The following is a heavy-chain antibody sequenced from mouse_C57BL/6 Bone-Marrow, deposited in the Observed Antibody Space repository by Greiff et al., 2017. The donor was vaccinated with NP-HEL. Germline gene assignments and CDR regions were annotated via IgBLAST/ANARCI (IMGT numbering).Heavy chain of an antibody. CDR1: GFTFSSYG. CDR2: ISSGGSYP. CDR3: ARHYYGSSYFDY. Sequence: EVQLVESGGDLVKPGGSLKLSCAASGFTFSSYGMSWVRQTPDKRLEWVATISSGGSYPYYPDSVKGRFTISRDTAKNTLYLQMSSLKSEDTAMYYCARHYYGSSYFDYWGQGTTLTVSA. V-gene: IGHV5-6*01. D-gene: IGHD1-1*01. J-gene: IGHJ2*01.